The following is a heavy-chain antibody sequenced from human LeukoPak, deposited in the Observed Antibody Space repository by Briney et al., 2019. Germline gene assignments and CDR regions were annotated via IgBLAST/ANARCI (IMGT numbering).Heavy chain of an antibody. J-gene: IGHJ4*02. CDR2: IWYDGSNK. CDR3: ARAAGDTFFDY. V-gene: IGHV3-33*01. D-gene: IGHD3-16*01. Sequence: GRSLRLSCAASEXTFSSSGVHWVRQAPGKGLEWVALIWYDGSNKYYADSVKGRFTISRDNSKNTLYLQMNSLRAEDTAVYYCARAAGDTFFDYWGQGTLVTVSS. CDR1: EXTFSSSG.